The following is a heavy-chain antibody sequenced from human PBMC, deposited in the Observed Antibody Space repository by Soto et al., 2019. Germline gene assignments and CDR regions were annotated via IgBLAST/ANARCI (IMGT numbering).Heavy chain of an antibody. V-gene: IGHV3-23*01. CDR1: GFTFSSYA. Sequence: GRSLRLSCAAAGFTFSSYAMSWVRQAPGKGLEWVSAISGSGGSTYYADSVKGRFTISRDNSKNTLYLQMNSLRAEDTAVYYCAKDSNFWSGYYVAYWGQGTLVTVCS. CDR2: ISGSGGST. J-gene: IGHJ4*02. CDR3: AKDSNFWSGYYVAY. D-gene: IGHD3-3*01.